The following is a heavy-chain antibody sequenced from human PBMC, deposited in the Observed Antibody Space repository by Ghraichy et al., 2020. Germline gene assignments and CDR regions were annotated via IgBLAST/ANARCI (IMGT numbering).Heavy chain of an antibody. CDR3: ARGGGIQLWPYYGMDV. D-gene: IGHD5-18*01. CDR2: IYYSGST. J-gene: IGHJ6*02. Sequence: SQTLSLTCTVSGGSISSYYWSWIRQPPGKGLEWIGYIYYSGSTNYNPSLKSRVTISVDTSKNQFSLKLSSVTAADTAVYYCARGGGIQLWPYYGMDVWGQGTTVTVSS. V-gene: IGHV4-59*01. CDR1: GGSISSYY.